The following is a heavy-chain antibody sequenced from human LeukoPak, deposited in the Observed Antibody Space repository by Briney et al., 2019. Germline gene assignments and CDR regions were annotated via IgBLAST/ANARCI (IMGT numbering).Heavy chain of an antibody. J-gene: IGHJ4*02. Sequence: GGSLRLSCAASGFTVSSNYMSWVRQAPGKGLEWVSVIYSGGSTYYADSVKGRFTISRDNSKNTLYLQMNSLRAEDTAVYYCARVEDDDSSGGELDYWGQGTLVTVSS. V-gene: IGHV3-53*01. D-gene: IGHD3-22*01. CDR1: GFTVSSNY. CDR2: IYSGGST. CDR3: ARVEDDDSSGGELDY.